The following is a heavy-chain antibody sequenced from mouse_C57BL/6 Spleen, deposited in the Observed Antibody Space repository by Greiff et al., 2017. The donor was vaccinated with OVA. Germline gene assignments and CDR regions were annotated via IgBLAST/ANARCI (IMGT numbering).Heavy chain of an antibody. Sequence: VQLVESGPELVKPGASVKISCKASGYAFSSSWMNWVKQRPGKGLEWIGRIYPGDGDTNYNGKFKGKATLTADKSSSTAYMQLSSLTSEDSAVYVCARRSSGYYAMDYWGQGTSVTVAS. V-gene: IGHV1-82*01. CDR2: IYPGDGDT. D-gene: IGHD3-2*02. CDR3: ARRSSGYYAMDY. J-gene: IGHJ4*01. CDR1: GYAFSSSW.